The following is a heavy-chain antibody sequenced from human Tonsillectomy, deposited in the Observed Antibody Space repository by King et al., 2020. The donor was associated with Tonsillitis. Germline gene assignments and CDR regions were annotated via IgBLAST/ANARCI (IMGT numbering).Heavy chain of an antibody. CDR1: GFTFSSYA. D-gene: IGHD3-22*01. J-gene: IGHJ4*02. Sequence: VQLVESGGRVVQPGRSLRLSCAASGFTFSSYAIHWVRQAPGKGLEWVAVISYDGTNKYYADSVKGRFTISRDSSKNTLYLQMNSLRTEDTAVYYCARDSTYDSSGYYYGDFAYWGQGTLVTVSS. V-gene: IGHV3-30*04. CDR3: ARDSTYDSSGYYYGDFAY. CDR2: ISYDGTNK.